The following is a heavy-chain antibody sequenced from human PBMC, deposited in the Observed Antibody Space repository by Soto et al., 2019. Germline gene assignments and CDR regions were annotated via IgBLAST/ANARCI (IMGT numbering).Heavy chain of an antibody. CDR2: IYHTGNA. D-gene: IGHD3-22*01. V-gene: IGHV4-39*01. CDR1: GDSISNSRFY. CDR3: ARDYFDSCDYTTNWFDP. J-gene: IGHJ5*02. Sequence: QLQLQESGPRLVKSSETLSLTCGVSGDSISNSRFYWAWIRQPPGEGLEWIGSIYHTGNAYYNPSLNSRVALPADTSNNQFSLKVTSVTAADTALYYCARDYFDSCDYTTNWFDPLGQGTLVTVSS.